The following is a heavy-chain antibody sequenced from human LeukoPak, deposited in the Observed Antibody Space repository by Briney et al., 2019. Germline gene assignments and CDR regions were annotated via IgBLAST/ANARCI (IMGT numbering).Heavy chain of an antibody. CDR3: ARGYGSGSFNELEF. D-gene: IGHD3-10*01. J-gene: IGHJ4*02. V-gene: IGHV3-23*01. Sequence: GGSLRLSCAASGFTFGSYALSWVRQAPGKGLEWVSGIKSSYSTYNADSVKGRFTISRDNSKNTLHLQMNSLRAEDTAVYYCARGYGSGSFNELEFWGQGTLVTVSS. CDR2: IKSSYST. CDR1: GFTFGSYA.